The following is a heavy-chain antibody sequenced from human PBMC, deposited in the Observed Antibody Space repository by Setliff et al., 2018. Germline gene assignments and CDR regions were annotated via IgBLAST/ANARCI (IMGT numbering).Heavy chain of an antibody. CDR2: LYTSGDT. J-gene: IGHJ6*03. CDR1: GGSISSHY. D-gene: IGHD6-19*01. CDR3: ARASSGWYSAYYYYMDV. Sequence: SETLSLTCTVSGGSISSHYWTWIRQPAGKGLEWIGRLYTSGDTNYNPSLKSRVTISVDTSKNQFSLELRSVTAADTAVYYCARASSGWYSAYYYYMDVWGKGTTVTVSS. V-gene: IGHV4-4*07.